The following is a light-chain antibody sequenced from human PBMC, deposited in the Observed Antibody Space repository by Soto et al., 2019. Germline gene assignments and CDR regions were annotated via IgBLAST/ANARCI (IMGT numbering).Light chain of an antibody. CDR1: QSISSG. V-gene: IGKV1-5*03. J-gene: IGKJ1*01. CDR2: KAS. Sequence: DIQMTQSPSTLSASVGDRVTITCRASQSISSGLAWYQQKPGKAPKLLIYKASSLESGVPSRFSGSGSGTAITLTISSLQPDDFATYYCQQYNSYPTFGQGTKVEIK. CDR3: QQYNSYPT.